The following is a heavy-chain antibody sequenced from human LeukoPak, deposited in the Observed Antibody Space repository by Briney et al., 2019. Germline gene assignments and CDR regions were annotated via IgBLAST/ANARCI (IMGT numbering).Heavy chain of an antibody. CDR1: GFTFSSYG. CDR2: IWYDGSNK. D-gene: IGHD6-19*01. Sequence: PGRSLRLSCAASGFTFSSYGMHWVRQAPGKGLEWVAVIWYDGSNKYYADSVKGRFTISRDNSKNTLYLQMSSLRAEDTAVYYCVNQISGWVYWGQGTLVTVSS. V-gene: IGHV3-33*06. J-gene: IGHJ4*02. CDR3: VNQISGWVY.